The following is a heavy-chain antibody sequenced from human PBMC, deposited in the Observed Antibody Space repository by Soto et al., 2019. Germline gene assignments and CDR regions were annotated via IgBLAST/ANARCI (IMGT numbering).Heavy chain of an antibody. CDR2: ISFDGTNK. Sequence: RGALRVSWAATAVTFSSHAMNWVRQAPGKGLEWVSVISFDGTNKYYAESVRGRYTISRDNSKNVLYLDMNSLRPDDTAIYYCARAHGPYYVCSYYGLPRDYFDYRAQRAPVPGSS. CDR1: AVTFSSHA. CDR3: ARAHGPYYVCSYYGLPRDYFDY. D-gene: IGHD3-10*02. J-gene: IGHJ4*02. V-gene: IGHV3-30-3*01.